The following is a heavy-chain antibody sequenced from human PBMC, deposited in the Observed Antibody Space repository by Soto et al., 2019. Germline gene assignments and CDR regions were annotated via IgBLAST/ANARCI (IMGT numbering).Heavy chain of an antibody. CDR2: ISGSSGHT. D-gene: IGHD3-16*02. CDR1: GFTFSSFA. V-gene: IGHV3-23*01. Sequence: EVQLLESGGGLVQPGGSLRLSCAASGFTFSSFAMNWVRQAPGKGLEWVSAISGSSGHTYYADSVKGRFIISRDKSKNTLYLQMDSLSADDTAVYYCARGPSEYIWGSYLRYCDSWGQGSLVTVSS. J-gene: IGHJ4*02. CDR3: ARGPSEYIWGSYLRYCDS.